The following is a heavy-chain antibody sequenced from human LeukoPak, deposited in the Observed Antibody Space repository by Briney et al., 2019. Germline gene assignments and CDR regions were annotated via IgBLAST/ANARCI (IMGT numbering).Heavy chain of an antibody. V-gene: IGHV4-59*08. CDR2: IYYSGST. CDR1: GGSTSSYY. CDR3: ARHPSYYDRIDY. D-gene: IGHD3-22*01. Sequence: SETLSLTCTVSGGSTSSYYWSWIRQPPGKGLEWIGYIYYSGSTNYNPSLKSRVTISIDTSKNQFSLKLNSVTAADTAVYYCARHPSYYDRIDYWGQGTLVTVSS. J-gene: IGHJ4*02.